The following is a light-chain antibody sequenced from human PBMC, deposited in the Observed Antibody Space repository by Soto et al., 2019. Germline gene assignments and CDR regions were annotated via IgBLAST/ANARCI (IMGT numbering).Light chain of an antibody. CDR3: HHLNSYPLG. Sequence: IQLTQSPSPLSAPVGDRVTITCRASQGISRSLAWYQQKPEKAPKLLIYAASTLQSGVPSRFSGSGSGTDFTLTISSLQPEDFATYYCHHLNSYPLGFGGGTKVEIK. CDR1: QGISRS. V-gene: IGKV1-9*01. J-gene: IGKJ4*01. CDR2: AAS.